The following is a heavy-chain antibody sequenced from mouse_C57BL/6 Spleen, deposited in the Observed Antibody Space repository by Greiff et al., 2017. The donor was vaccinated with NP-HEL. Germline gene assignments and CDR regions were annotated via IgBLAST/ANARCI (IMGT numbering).Heavy chain of an antibody. Sequence: QVHVKQPGAELVKPGASVKLSCKASGYTFTSYWMHWVKQRPGQGLEWIGMIHPNSGSTNYNEKFKSKATLTVDKSSSTAYMQLSSLTSEDSAVYYCYYYGSSPYYFDYWGQGTTLTVSS. CDR3: YYYGSSPYYFDY. D-gene: IGHD1-1*01. CDR1: GYTFTSYW. CDR2: IHPNSGST. J-gene: IGHJ2*01. V-gene: IGHV1-64*01.